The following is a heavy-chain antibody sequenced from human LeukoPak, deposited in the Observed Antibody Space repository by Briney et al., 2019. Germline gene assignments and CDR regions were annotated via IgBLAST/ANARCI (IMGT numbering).Heavy chain of an antibody. CDR1: GYTFTGSY. V-gene: IGHV1-2*02. D-gene: IGHD3-22*01. CDR2: INPNSGAT. CDR3: ARGKSYYFDSSGYYYLQY. J-gene: IGHJ4*02. Sequence: GASVKVSCKASGYTFTGSYIHWVRQAPGQGLEWMGWINPNSGATNYAQKFQGRVTMTRNTSISTAYMELSRLTSDDTALYYCARGKSYYFDSSGYYYLQYWGQGTLVTVSS.